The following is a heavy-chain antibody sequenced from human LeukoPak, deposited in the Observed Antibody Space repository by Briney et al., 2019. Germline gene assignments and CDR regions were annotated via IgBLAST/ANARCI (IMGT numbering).Heavy chain of an antibody. Sequence: SETLSLTCTVSGGSISSGSYYWSWIRQPAGKGLEWIGRIYTSGSTNYNPSLKSRVTVSVDTSKNQFSLKVSSVTAADTAVYYCARDLSPGYSYGYSWFDPWGQGTLVTVSS. CDR1: GGSISSGSYY. J-gene: IGHJ5*02. V-gene: IGHV4-61*02. CDR2: IYTSGST. CDR3: ARDLSPGYSYGYSWFDP. D-gene: IGHD5-18*01.